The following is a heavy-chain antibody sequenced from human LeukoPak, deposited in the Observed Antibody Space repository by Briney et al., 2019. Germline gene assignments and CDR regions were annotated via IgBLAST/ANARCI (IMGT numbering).Heavy chain of an antibody. CDR1: GFTFSSYA. CDR3: ARELYAAYFDY. D-gene: IGHD5/OR15-5a*01. V-gene: IGHV3-23*01. J-gene: IGHJ4*02. Sequence: GGSLRLSCAASGFTFSSYAMSWVRQAPGRGLEWVSGISGSSSGTYYADSVKGRFTISRDNAKNSLYLQMNSLRAEDTAVYYCARELYAAYFDYWGQGTLVTVSS. CDR2: ISGSSSGT.